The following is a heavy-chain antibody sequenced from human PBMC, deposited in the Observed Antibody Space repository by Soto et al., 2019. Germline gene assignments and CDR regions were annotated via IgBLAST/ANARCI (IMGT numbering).Heavy chain of an antibody. Sequence: QVQLVQSGAEVKKPGSSVKVSCKASGGTFSSYAISWVRQAPGQGLEWMGGIIPIFGTANYAQKFQGRVTINADESTSTAYMELSSLRSEDTDVYYCARVGGYYDSSGYSPPTGWFDPWGQGTLVTVSS. CDR3: ARVGGYYDSSGYSPPTGWFDP. J-gene: IGHJ5*02. V-gene: IGHV1-69*01. CDR1: GGTFSSYA. D-gene: IGHD3-22*01. CDR2: IIPIFGTA.